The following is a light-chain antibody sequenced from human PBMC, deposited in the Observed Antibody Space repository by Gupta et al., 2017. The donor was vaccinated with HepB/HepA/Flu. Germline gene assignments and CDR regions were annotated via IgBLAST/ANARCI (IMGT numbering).Light chain of an antibody. CDR3: QSYDSSLSVVV. CDR1: SSNIGAGYD. J-gene: IGLJ2*01. Sequence: QSVLTQPPSVSGAPGQRVTIPCTGSSSNIGAGYDVHWYQQLPGTAPKLLIYGNSNRPSGVPDRFSGSKEGTSASLAITGLQAEDEADYYCQSYDSSLSVVVFGGGTKLTVL. V-gene: IGLV1-40*01. CDR2: GNS.